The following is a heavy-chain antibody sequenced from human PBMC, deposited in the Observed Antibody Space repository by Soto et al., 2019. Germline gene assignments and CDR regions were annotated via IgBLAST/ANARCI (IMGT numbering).Heavy chain of an antibody. V-gene: IGHV1-8*01. D-gene: IGHD2-2*01. CDR1: GYSFTRYD. Sequence: ASVKVSCKASGYSFTRYDINWVRQASGQGLEWMGWMNPNSGNTGYAQKLQGRVTMTRDTSTSTAYMELSSLRPEDTAVYYCARGLTRGHFDHWGQGTLVTVSS. CDR2: MNPNSGNT. J-gene: IGHJ4*02. CDR3: ARGLTRGHFDH.